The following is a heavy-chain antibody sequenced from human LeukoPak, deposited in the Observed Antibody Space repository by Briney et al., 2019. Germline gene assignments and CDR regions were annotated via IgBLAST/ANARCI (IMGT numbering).Heavy chain of an antibody. V-gene: IGHV3-30*03. D-gene: IGHD4-17*01. CDR1: GFTFSTYG. Sequence: GGSLRLSCAASGFTFSTYGMHWVRQAPGKGLEWVAVISYDGSNKCYADSVKGRFTISRDNSKNTLYLQMNSLRAEDTAVYYCARTQVTTYSSYYYYAMDVWGQGTTVTVSS. CDR2: ISYDGSNK. J-gene: IGHJ6*02. CDR3: ARTQVTTYSSYYYYAMDV.